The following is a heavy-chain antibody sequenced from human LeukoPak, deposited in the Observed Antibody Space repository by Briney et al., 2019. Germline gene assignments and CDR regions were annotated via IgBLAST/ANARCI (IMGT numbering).Heavy chain of an antibody. CDR3: ARVVGVVVPAAVSGFDP. J-gene: IGHJ5*02. CDR2: INHSGST. D-gene: IGHD2-2*01. Sequence: SETLSLTCAVYGGSFSGYYWSWIRQPPGKGLEWIGEINHSGSTNYNPSLKSRVTISVDTSKNQFSLKLSSVTAADTAVYYCARVVGVVVPAAVSGFDPWGQGTLSPSPQ. CDR1: GGSFSGYY. V-gene: IGHV4-34*01.